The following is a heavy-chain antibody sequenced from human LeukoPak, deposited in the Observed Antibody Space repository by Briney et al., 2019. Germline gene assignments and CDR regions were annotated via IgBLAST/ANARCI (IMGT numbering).Heavy chain of an antibody. CDR2: INSDGSIT. CDR1: GFAFNTYW. J-gene: IGHJ3*02. D-gene: IGHD3-3*01. Sequence: GGSLRLSCEASGFAFNTYWMHWVRQVPGKGLVWVSRINSDGSITSYADSVKGRFTISRDNAKNTLYLEMNSLRVEDSAVYYCARDGIFGVFKGDAFDIWGQGTKIAVSS. CDR3: ARDGIFGVFKGDAFDI. V-gene: IGHV3-74*01.